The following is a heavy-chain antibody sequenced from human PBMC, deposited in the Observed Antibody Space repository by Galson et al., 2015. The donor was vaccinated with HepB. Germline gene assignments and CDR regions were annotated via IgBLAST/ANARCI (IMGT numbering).Heavy chain of an antibody. CDR2: INPSGGAT. J-gene: IGHJ5*02. CDR3: ARGSLLLRWIDN. Sequence: SVKVSCKASGYLFTTYYVHWVRQAPGQGLEWMGIINPSGGATTYAQKFQGRVTLTHDTSATAVYMELRSLTSDDTAMHYCARGSLLLRWIDNWGQGTLVTVAS. V-gene: IGHV1-46*01. CDR1: GYLFTTYY.